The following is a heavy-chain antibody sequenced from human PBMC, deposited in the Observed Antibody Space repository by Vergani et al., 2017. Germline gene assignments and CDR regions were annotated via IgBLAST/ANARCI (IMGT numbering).Heavy chain of an antibody. J-gene: IGHJ6*03. CDR2: IYYSGST. Sequence: QLQLQESGPGLVKPSETLSLTCTVSGGSISSSSYYWGWIRKPPGKGLEWIGSIYYSGSTYYNPSLKSRVTISVDTSKNQFSLKLSSVTAADTAVYYCQATYDDFWSGYSGPGRSHMDVWGKGTTVTVSS. V-gene: IGHV4-39*01. D-gene: IGHD3-3*01. CDR1: GGSISSSSYY. CDR3: QATYDDFWSGYSGPGRSHMDV.